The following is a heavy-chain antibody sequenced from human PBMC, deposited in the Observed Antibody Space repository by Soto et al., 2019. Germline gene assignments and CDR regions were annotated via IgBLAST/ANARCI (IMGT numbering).Heavy chain of an antibody. D-gene: IGHD6-19*01. CDR2: ISTTSTYK. J-gene: IGHJ4*02. CDR1: GFACNNHR. Sequence: GPLRLSCVVSGFACNNHRMAWVRQAPGKGLEWVASISTTSTYKYHADSMKGRITVSRDNSQNSLFLQMDRLRVDDTAVYYCVRGPRWLQPYYFDSWGQGTRVTVSS. CDR3: VRGPRWLQPYYFDS. V-gene: IGHV3-21*01.